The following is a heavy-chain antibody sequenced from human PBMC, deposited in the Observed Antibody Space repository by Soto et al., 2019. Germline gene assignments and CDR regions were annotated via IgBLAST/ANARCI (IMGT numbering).Heavy chain of an antibody. D-gene: IGHD6-13*01. CDR2: IYHTGTT. CDR1: GGSISSIDYF. V-gene: IGHV4-30-4*01. CDR3: AGDEDDYSNNWGRFDY. Sequence: SETLSLTCSVSGGSISSIDYFWSWIRQPPGKGLEWIGFIYHTGTTYYNPSLRSRVTISIDTSKSQFSMKLNSVTAADTAVYYCAGDEDDYSNNWGRFDYWGQGTPVTVSS. J-gene: IGHJ4*02.